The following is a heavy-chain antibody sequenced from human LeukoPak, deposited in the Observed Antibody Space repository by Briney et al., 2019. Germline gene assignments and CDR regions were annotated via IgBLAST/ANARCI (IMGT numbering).Heavy chain of an antibody. CDR1: GYTFTGYY. V-gene: IGHV1-18*04. D-gene: IGHD3-22*01. CDR2: ISAYNGNT. CDR3: ARGQYYYDYRWFDP. Sequence: ASVKVSCKASGYTFTGYYMHWVRQAPGQGLEWMGWISAYNGNTNYAQKLQGRVTMTTDTSTSTAYMELRSLRSDDTAVYYCARGQYYYDYRWFDPWGQGTLVTVSS. J-gene: IGHJ5*02.